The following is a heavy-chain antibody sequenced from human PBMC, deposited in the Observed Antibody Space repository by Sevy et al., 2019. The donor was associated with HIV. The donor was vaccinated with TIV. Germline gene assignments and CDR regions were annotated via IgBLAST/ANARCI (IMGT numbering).Heavy chain of an antibody. J-gene: IGHJ6*02. CDR2: IRSKADGGTT. Sequence: GGSLRLSCTASGFTFGDYAMSWVRQAPGKGLEWVGFIRSKADGGTTEYAASVKGRFTISRDDSKSIAYLQMNRLKTEDPAVSYCTSCQLGGRYYCYGMDVWGQGTTVTVSS. CDR1: GFTFGDYA. V-gene: IGHV3-49*04. CDR3: TSCQLGGRYYCYGMDV. D-gene: IGHD6-6*01.